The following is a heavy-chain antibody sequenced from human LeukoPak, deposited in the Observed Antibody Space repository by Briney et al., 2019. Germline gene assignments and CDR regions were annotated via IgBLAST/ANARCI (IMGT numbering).Heavy chain of an antibody. Sequence: INNVGTTISYADSVKGRFTISRDNAKNTLYLQMNSLRAEDTAVYYCARVSGLGMDEYYQHWGQGTLVTVAS. CDR3: ARVSGLGMDEYYQH. D-gene: IGHD3-10*01. V-gene: IGHV3-74*01. J-gene: IGHJ1*01. CDR2: INNVGTTI.